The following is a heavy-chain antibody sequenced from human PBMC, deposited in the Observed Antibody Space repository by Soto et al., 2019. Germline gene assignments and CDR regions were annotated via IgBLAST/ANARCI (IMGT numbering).Heavy chain of an antibody. D-gene: IGHD3-10*01. J-gene: IGHJ4*02. CDR1: EYTFANHF. CDR2: VNPSGGLT. CDR3: AREGSYYFDSRIDY. V-gene: IGHV1-46*01. Sequence: QVRLVQSGAEVKKPGDSVSVSCKAPEYTFANHFIHWVRQAPGQGLEWMGIVNPSGGLTRYTQKCQGRVTMTRDTSTSTVYMVLSRLTSADTAVYYCAREGSYYFDSRIDYWGQGTLVTVSS.